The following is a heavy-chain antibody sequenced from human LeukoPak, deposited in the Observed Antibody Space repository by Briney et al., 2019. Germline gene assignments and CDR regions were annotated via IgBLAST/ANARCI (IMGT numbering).Heavy chain of an antibody. CDR1: GFTFSSYG. Sequence: GGSLRLSCAASGFTFSSYGMHWVRQAPGKGLEWVAFIRYDGSNKYYADSVKGRFTISRDNSKNTLYLQMNSLRAEDTAVYYCAKVSYCSSTSCQIDYWGQGTLVTVSS. V-gene: IGHV3-30*02. D-gene: IGHD2-2*01. J-gene: IGHJ4*02. CDR3: AKVSYCSSTSCQIDY. CDR2: IRYDGSNK.